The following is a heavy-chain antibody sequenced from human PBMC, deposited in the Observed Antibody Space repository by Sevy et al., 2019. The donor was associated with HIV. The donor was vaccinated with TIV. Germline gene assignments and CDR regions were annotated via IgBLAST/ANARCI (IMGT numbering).Heavy chain of an antibody. V-gene: IGHV3-21*01. J-gene: IGHJ4*02. Sequence: GGSLRLSCAASGFTFSSYSMNWVRQAPGKGLEWVSSISSSGSYIYYADSVKGRFTISRDNAKNSLYLQMNSLRAEDTAVYYCARGGYSYGPNYFDYWGQGTLVTVSS. D-gene: IGHD5-18*01. CDR2: ISSSGSYI. CDR1: GFTFSSYS. CDR3: ARGGYSYGPNYFDY.